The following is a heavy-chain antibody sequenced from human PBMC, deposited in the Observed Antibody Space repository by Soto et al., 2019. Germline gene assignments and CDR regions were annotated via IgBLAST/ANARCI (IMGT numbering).Heavy chain of an antibody. V-gene: IGHV3-21*01. CDR1: GFTFSSYS. Sequence: KTGGSLRLSCAASGFTFSSYSMNWVRQAPGKGLEWVSSISSSSSYIYYADSVKGRFTISRDNAKNSLYLQMNSLRAEDTAVYYCARAGVMTTVTIAYYYGMDVWGQGTTVTVSS. J-gene: IGHJ6*02. CDR2: ISSSSSYI. CDR3: ARAGVMTTVTIAYYYGMDV. D-gene: IGHD4-17*01.